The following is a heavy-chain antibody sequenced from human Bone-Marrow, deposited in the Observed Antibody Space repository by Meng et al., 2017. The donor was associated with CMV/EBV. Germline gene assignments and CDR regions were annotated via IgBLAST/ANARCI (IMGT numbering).Heavy chain of an antibody. Sequence: SETLSLICSVSGGSISSSSYYWGWIRQPPGKGLEWIGSIYYSGSTYYNPSLKSRVTISVDTSKNQFSLKLSSVTAADTAVYYCARESSGGTHYFDYWGHGTLVTVSS. D-gene: IGHD2-15*01. CDR1: GGSISSSSYY. J-gene: IGHJ4*01. CDR2: IYYSGST. CDR3: ARESSGGTHYFDY. V-gene: IGHV4-39*07.